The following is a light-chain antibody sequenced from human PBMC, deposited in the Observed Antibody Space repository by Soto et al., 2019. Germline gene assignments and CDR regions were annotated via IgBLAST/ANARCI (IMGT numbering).Light chain of an antibody. V-gene: IGKV1-39*01. Sequence: DIQMTQSPSSLSASVGDRVTITCRASQKISTYLNWYQQKPGKAPKLLIYGASRLQSGVPSRFSGSGSGTDFTLTISSLQAEDCANYYCQQSYSTLPLSFGGGTKLAIK. CDR1: QKISTY. J-gene: IGKJ4*01. CDR2: GAS. CDR3: QQSYSTLPLS.